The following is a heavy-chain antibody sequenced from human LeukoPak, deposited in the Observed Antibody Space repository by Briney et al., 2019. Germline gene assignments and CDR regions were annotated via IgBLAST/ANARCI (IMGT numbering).Heavy chain of an antibody. CDR2: ISSSGSTI. Sequence: GGSLRLSCATSGFTFSSDEMNWVRQAPGKGLEWVSYISSSGSTIYYADSVKGRFTISRDNAKNSLYLQMNSLRAEDTAVYYCARGGYSYGYGDDYWGQGTLVTVSS. CDR1: GFTFSSDE. CDR3: ARGGYSYGYGDDY. J-gene: IGHJ4*02. V-gene: IGHV3-48*03. D-gene: IGHD5-18*01.